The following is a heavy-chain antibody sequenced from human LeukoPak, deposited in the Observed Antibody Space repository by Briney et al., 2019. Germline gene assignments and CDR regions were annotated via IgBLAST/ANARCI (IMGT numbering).Heavy chain of an antibody. Sequence: ASVKVSCKASGYTFTGYYMHWVRQAPGQGLEWIGWINPNSGGTNYAQKFQGRVTMTRDTSISTTYMELSRLRSDDTAVYYCARERTYCSGGSCYDFDYWGQGTLVTVSS. CDR1: GYTFTGYY. V-gene: IGHV1-2*02. CDR2: INPNSGGT. J-gene: IGHJ4*02. CDR3: ARERTYCSGGSCYDFDY. D-gene: IGHD2-15*01.